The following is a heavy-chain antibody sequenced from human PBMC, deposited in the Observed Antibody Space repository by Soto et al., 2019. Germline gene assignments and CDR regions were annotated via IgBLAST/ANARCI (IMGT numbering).Heavy chain of an antibody. Sequence: GASVKVSCKASGYTFTSYGISWVRQAPGQGLEWMGWISAYNGNTNYAQKLQGRVTMTTDTSTSTAYMELRSLRSDDTAVYYCARDLGNWEGNGRHWFDPWGQGTLVTVSS. V-gene: IGHV1-18*01. J-gene: IGHJ5*02. CDR2: ISAYNGNT. CDR1: GYTFTSYG. D-gene: IGHD7-27*01. CDR3: ARDLGNWEGNGRHWFDP.